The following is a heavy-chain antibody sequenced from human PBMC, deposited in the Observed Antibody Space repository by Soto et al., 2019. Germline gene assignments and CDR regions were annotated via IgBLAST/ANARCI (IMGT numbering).Heavy chain of an antibody. CDR2: ISGNGGST. D-gene: IGHD2-21*02. J-gene: IGHJ4*02. Sequence: VGSLRLSCASSGFTFSSYAMSCVRQSPGKWLEWVSAISGNGGSTYYADSVKGRFTISRDNSKNTLYLQMNSLRAEDTAVYYCAKEEHIVVVTDKYSFDYWGQGTLVIVSS. CDR3: AKEEHIVVVTDKYSFDY. V-gene: IGHV3-23*01. CDR1: GFTFSSYA.